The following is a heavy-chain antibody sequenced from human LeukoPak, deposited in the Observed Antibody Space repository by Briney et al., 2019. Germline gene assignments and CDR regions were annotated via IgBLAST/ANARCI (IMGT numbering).Heavy chain of an antibody. CDR3: ARRGDGYNPQPFDY. CDR2: IYYSGSS. Sequence: SETLSLTCTVSGGSINNGGYYWSWIRQHPGKGLEWIGYIYYSGSSYYNPSLRSRVTISVDTSKNHFSLKLSSVTAADTAVYYCARRGDGYNPQPFDYWGQGILVTVSS. CDR1: GGSINNGGYY. J-gene: IGHJ4*02. D-gene: IGHD5-24*01. V-gene: IGHV4-31*03.